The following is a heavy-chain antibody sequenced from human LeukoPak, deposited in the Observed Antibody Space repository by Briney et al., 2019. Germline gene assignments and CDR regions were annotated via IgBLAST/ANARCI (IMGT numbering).Heavy chain of an antibody. Sequence: PSETQSLTCTVSGGSISSLIYYWGWIRQPPGKGLEWIGSIHYSGSTYYSPSLKSRVTISVDTSRNQFSLKLTSVTAADTAVYYCASWRAAGQRAFDYWGQGTLVTVSS. J-gene: IGHJ4*02. CDR1: GGSISSLIYY. D-gene: IGHD6-13*01. CDR3: ASWRAAGQRAFDY. CDR2: IHYSGST. V-gene: IGHV4-39*07.